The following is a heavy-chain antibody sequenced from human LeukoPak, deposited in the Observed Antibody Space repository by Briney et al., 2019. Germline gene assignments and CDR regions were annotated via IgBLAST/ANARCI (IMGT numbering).Heavy chain of an antibody. Sequence: PGGSLRLSCAASGFTFSSYAMSWVRQAPGKGLEWVSAISGSGGSTYYADSVKGRFTISRDNSKNTLYLQMNSLRAEDTAVYYCTTDHVGATGFDYWGQGTLVTVSS. CDR1: GFTFSSYA. V-gene: IGHV3-23*01. CDR3: TTDHVGATGFDY. J-gene: IGHJ4*02. D-gene: IGHD1-26*01. CDR2: ISGSGGST.